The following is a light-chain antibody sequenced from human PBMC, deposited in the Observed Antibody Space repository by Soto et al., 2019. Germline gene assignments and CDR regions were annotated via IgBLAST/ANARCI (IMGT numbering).Light chain of an antibody. Sequence: EIVLTQSPGILSLSPGERASLSCGASQSISSSFLAWYQQRPGQAPRLLIYGASSRATGIPARFSGSGSGSEFTLTISGLQSEDFAVYYCQQYNDRPPITFGQGTRLEIK. V-gene: IGKV3D-15*01. J-gene: IGKJ5*01. CDR2: GAS. CDR1: QSISSS. CDR3: QQYNDRPPIT.